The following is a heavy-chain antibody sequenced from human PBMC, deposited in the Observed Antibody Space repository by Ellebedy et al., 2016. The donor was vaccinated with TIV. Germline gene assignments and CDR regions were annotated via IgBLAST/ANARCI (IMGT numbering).Heavy chain of an antibody. CDR1: GFTFSGYS. CDR3: TRGRLYNSFDM. J-gene: IGHJ3*02. D-gene: IGHD3-10*01. CDR2: ISPGPGSTI. Sequence: GGSLRLSXGVSGFTFSGYSMKWVRQTPGKGLEWLSFISPGPGSTIYYADSVKGRFTISRDNARNSLYLQMNSLRDEDTAVYYCTRGRLYNSFDMWGQGTMVTVSS. V-gene: IGHV3-48*02.